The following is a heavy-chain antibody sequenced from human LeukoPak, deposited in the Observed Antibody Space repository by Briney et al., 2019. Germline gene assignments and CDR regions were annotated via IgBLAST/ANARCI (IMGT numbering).Heavy chain of an antibody. D-gene: IGHD3-10*01. V-gene: IGHV1-18*01. CDR1: GYTFTSHG. CDR3: ARESLPDYYGSGSYYIRTQNYFDY. CDR2: ISAYNGNT. Sequence: ASVKVSCKASGYTFTSHGISWVRQAPGQGLEWMGWISAYNGNTNYAQKLQGRVTMTTDTSTSTAYMELRSLRSDDTAVYYCARESLPDYYGSGSYYIRTQNYFDYWGQGTLVTVSS. J-gene: IGHJ4*02.